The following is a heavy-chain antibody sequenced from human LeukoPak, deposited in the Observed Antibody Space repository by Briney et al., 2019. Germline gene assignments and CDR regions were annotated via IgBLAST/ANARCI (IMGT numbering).Heavy chain of an antibody. CDR3: ARDPPQQWLVINAY. D-gene: IGHD6-19*01. CDR2: IIPILGIA. Sequence: GASVKVSCKASGGTFSSYAISWVRQAPGQGLEWMGRIIPILGIANYAQKFQGRVTITADKSTSTAYMELSSLRSEDTAVYYCARDPPQQWLVINAYWGQGTLVTVSS. J-gene: IGHJ4*02. V-gene: IGHV1-69*04. CDR1: GGTFSSYA.